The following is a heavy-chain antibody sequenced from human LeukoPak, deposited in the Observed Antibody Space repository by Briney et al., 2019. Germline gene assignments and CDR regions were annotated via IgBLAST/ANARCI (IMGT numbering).Heavy chain of an antibody. CDR2: IYSGGST. D-gene: IGHD3-10*01. CDR3: AGIYYGGPTHDAFDI. V-gene: IGHV3-53*01. Sequence: GGSLRLSCAASGFTVSSNYMSWVRQAPGKGLEWVSVIYSGGSTYYADSVKGRFTISRDNSKNTLYLQMNSLRAEDTAVYYCAGIYYGGPTHDAFDIWGQGTMVTVS. J-gene: IGHJ3*02. CDR1: GFTVSSNY.